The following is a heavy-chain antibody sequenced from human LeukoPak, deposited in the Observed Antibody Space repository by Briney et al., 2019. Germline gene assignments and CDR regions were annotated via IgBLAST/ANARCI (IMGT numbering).Heavy chain of an antibody. Sequence: PSETLSLTCAVYGGSFNNYYWNWIRQAPGKGLEWIGEINDSGRIIYNPSLKSPVTISVDTSKNQSSLRLSSVTAADTGIYYCARRWNYGIHYHIDVWGDGTTVTVSS. V-gene: IGHV4-34*01. D-gene: IGHD1-7*01. J-gene: IGHJ6*03. CDR1: GGSFNNYY. CDR2: INDSGRI. CDR3: ARRWNYGIHYHIDV.